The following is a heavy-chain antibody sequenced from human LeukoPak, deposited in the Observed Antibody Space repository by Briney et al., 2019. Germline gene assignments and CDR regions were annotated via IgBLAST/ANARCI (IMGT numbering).Heavy chain of an antibody. CDR2: ISSSSSYI. V-gene: IGHV3-21*01. D-gene: IGHD3-22*01. CDR1: GFTFSSYS. CDR3: ARTYDHTGSHYYYYMDV. Sequence: GGSLRLSCAASGFTFSSYSMNWVRQAPGKGLEWVSSISSSSSYIYYADSVKGRFTISRDNAKNSLSLQMNSLSAEDTAVYFCARTYDHTGSHYYYYMDVWGKGTTVTVSS. J-gene: IGHJ6*03.